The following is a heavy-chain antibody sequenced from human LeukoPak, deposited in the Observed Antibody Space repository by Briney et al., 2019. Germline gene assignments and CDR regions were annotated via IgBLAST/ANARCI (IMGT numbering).Heavy chain of an antibody. CDR3: ARGRDYYDSSGYYRGPGAFDI. CDR2: INPNSGGT. J-gene: IGHJ3*02. CDR1: GYTFTGYY. D-gene: IGHD3-22*01. V-gene: IGHV1-2*02. Sequence: ASVKVSCKASGYTFTGYYMHWVRQAPGQGLEWMGWINPNSGGTNYAQKFQGRVTMTRDTSISTAYMELSRLRSDDTAVYYCARGRDYYDSSGYYRGPGAFDIWGQGTMVTVSS.